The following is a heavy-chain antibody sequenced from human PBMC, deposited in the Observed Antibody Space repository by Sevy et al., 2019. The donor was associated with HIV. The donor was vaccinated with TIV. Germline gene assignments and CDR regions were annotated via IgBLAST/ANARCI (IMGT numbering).Heavy chain of an antibody. Sequence: GGSLRLSCAASGFTVSSNYMSWVRQAPGKGLEWVSVIYSGGSTYYADSVKGRFTISRDNSKNTLYLQMNSLRAEDTAVYYGARDRNYYASSGYYRGLGAFDIWGQGTMVTVSS. CDR1: GFTVSSNY. CDR2: IYSGGST. CDR3: ARDRNYYASSGYYRGLGAFDI. J-gene: IGHJ3*02. D-gene: IGHD3-22*01. V-gene: IGHV3-53*01.